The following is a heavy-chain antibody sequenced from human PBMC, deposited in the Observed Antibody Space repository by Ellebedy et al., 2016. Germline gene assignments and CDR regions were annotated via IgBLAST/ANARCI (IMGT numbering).Heavy chain of an antibody. J-gene: IGHJ4*02. CDR3: ARVGGDDHGDYVHHDY. CDR2: ISGSGGST. Sequence: GGSLRLXCAASGFTFSSYAMSWVRQAPGKGLEWVSAISGSGGSTYYADSVKGRFTISRDNAKNTLYLQMNSLRAEDTAVYYCARVGGDDHGDYVHHDYWGQGTLVTVSS. CDR1: GFTFSSYA. V-gene: IGHV3-23*01. D-gene: IGHD4-17*01.